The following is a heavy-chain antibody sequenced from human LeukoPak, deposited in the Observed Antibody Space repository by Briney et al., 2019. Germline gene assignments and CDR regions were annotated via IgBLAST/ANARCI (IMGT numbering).Heavy chain of an antibody. Sequence: SETLSLTCTGSAGSIARYYWSWTRQSPGKRLEWIASINYSGRTKLNPSLQSRVTISLDMSNNHFSLQLRSVTAADTDIYYCARLLDYDNSGDPDTFDIWGQGTMVTVFS. CDR2: INYSGRT. V-gene: IGHV4-59*01. CDR3: ARLLDYDNSGDPDTFDI. CDR1: AGSIARYY. D-gene: IGHD3-22*01. J-gene: IGHJ3*02.